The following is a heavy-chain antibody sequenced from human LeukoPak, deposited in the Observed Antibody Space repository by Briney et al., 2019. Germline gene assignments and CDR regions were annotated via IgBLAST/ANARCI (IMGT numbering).Heavy chain of an antibody. Sequence: SQTLSLTCAISGDSFSSNSAAWNWIRQSPSRGLEWLGRTYYRSKWYNDYAVSVKSRITINPDTSKNQFSLQLNSVTPEDTAVYYCARELGIAVAGGYYYYYGMDVWGQGTTVTVSS. V-gene: IGHV6-1*01. CDR2: TYYRSKWYN. J-gene: IGHJ6*02. CDR3: ARELGIAVAGGYYYYYGMDV. CDR1: GDSFSSNSAA. D-gene: IGHD6-19*01.